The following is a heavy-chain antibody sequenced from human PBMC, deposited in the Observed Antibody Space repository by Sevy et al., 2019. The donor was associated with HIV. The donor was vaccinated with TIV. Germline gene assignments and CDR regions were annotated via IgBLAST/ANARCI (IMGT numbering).Heavy chain of an antibody. CDR3: ARDRGRGEVALDL. J-gene: IGHJ5*02. V-gene: IGHV3-48*02. Sequence: GGSLRLSCAASGFRFRDYRMNWVRKAPGKGLEWVSYITSSSNTINYADSVKGRFTISRDNGRNSLYLQINSLRHEDTAVYYCARDRGRGEVALDLWGQGTLVTVSS. CDR2: ITSSSNTI. D-gene: IGHD3-10*01. CDR1: GFRFRDYR.